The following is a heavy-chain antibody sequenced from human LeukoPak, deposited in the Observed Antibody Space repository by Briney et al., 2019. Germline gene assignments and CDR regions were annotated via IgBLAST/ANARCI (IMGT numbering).Heavy chain of an antibody. D-gene: IGHD6-13*01. Sequence: SETLSLTCAAYGGSFSGYYWSWIRQPPGKGLEWIGEINHSGSTNYNPSLKSRVTISVDTSKNQFSLKLSSVTAADTAVYYCARDGSNEGSSWIEYFQHWGQGTLVTVSS. CDR3: ARDGSNEGSSWIEYFQH. V-gene: IGHV4-34*09. CDR2: INHSGST. J-gene: IGHJ1*01. CDR1: GGSFSGYY.